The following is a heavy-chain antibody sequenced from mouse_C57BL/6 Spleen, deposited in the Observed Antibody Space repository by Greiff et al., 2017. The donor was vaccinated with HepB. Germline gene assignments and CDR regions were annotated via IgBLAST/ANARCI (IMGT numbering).Heavy chain of an antibody. D-gene: IGHD2-4*01. CDR3: ARYYDYVWYFDV. CDR2: IYPGDGDT. V-gene: IGHV1-82*01. J-gene: IGHJ1*03. Sequence: VQVVESGPELVKPGASVKISCKASGYAFSSSWMNWVKQRPGKGLEWIGRIYPGDGDTNYNGKFKGKATLTADKSSSTAYMQLSSLTSEDSAVYFCARYYDYVWYFDVWGTGTTVTVSS. CDR1: GYAFSSSW.